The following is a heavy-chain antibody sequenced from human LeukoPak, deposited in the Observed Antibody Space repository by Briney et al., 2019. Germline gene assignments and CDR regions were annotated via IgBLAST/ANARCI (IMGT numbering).Heavy chain of an antibody. V-gene: IGHV3-7*01. D-gene: IGHD1-14*01. Sequence: GGSLRLSGAASGFPFSVYWMTWVRQAPGKGLEWVADISHDGTEFYADSVKGRFTISRDNAETSLDLQMNSLRADDTAVYYCARDKTTAHVFDVWGQGAMVTVSS. CDR1: GFPFSVYW. CDR2: ISHDGTE. CDR3: ARDKTTAHVFDV. J-gene: IGHJ3*01.